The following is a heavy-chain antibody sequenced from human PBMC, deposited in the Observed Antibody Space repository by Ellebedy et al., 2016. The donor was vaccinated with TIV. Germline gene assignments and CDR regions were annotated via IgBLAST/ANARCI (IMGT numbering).Heavy chain of an antibody. CDR3: ARLDHYDAFDI. CDR1: GGTFSSYA. CDR2: IIPLFGTA. V-gene: IGHV1-69*13. J-gene: IGHJ3*02. D-gene: IGHD1-14*01. Sequence: SVKVSXXASGGTFSSYAVVWVRQAPGQGLEWMGGIIPLFGTANYTQKFQGRVTLTADDSTGTAYMELSSLRSDDTAVYYCARLDHYDAFDIWGQGTMVTVSS.